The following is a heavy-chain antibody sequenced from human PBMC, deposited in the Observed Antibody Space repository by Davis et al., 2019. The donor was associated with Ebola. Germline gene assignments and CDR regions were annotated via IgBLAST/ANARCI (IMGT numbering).Heavy chain of an antibody. CDR1: GFTFSSYN. CDR3: ANGPQKDIVVLVAAINSFHY. CDR2: ISSSGSTI. Sequence: PGGSLRLSCAASGFTFSSYNINWVRQAPGKGLAWVSYISSSGSTISYADSVKGRFTISRDNSKNTLYLQMNSLGAEDTAVYYCANGPQKDIVVLVAAINSFHYWGQGTLVTVSS. V-gene: IGHV3-48*01. J-gene: IGHJ4*02. D-gene: IGHD2-15*01.